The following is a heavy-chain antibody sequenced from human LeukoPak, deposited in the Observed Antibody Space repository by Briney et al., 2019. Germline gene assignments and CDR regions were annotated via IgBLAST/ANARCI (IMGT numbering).Heavy chain of an antibody. Sequence: PGGSLRLSCAASGFTFSSYGMHWVRQAPGKGLEWVSSISSSSSYIYYADSVKGRFTISRDNAKNSLYLQMNSLRAEDTAVYYCARAFVVANAFDIWGQGTMVTVSS. CDR3: ARAFVVANAFDI. D-gene: IGHD2-21*01. J-gene: IGHJ3*02. CDR2: ISSSSSYI. V-gene: IGHV3-21*01. CDR1: GFTFSSYG.